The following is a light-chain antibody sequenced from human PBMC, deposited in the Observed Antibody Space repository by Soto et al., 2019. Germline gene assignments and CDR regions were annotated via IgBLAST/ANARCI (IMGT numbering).Light chain of an antibody. CDR2: DVS. CDR1: SSDVGGYDY. J-gene: IGLJ2*01. V-gene: IGLV2-11*01. Sequence: QSVLTQPRSVSGSPGQSVTISCTGNSSDVGGYDYVSWYQQHPGKAPKLMIYDVSKRPSGVPDRFSGSKSGNTASLTISGLQAEDEADYYCCSYAGIYTPFGGGTKVTVL. CDR3: CSYAGIYTP.